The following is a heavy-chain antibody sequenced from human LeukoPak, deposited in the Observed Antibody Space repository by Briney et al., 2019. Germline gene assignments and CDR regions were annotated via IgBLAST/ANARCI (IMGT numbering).Heavy chain of an antibody. CDR3: ARGVRRGQQLVRGYYYYYMDV. Sequence: GASVKVSCKASGYTFTSYDINWVRQATGQGLEWMGWMNPNSGNTGYAQKFQGRVTITRNTSISTAYMELSSLRSEDTAVYYCARGVRRGQQLVRGYYYYYMDVWGKGTTVTVSS. J-gene: IGHJ6*03. D-gene: IGHD6-13*01. CDR1: GYTFTSYD. CDR2: MNPNSGNT. V-gene: IGHV1-8*03.